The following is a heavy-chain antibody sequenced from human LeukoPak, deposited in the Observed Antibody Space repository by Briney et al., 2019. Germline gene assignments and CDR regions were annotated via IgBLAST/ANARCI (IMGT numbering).Heavy chain of an antibody. Sequence: PGGSLRLSCATSGFTFSSHAMNWVRQRPGQGLEWVSGIIDSVDNTHYADSVKGRFTISRDSPKSTLYLQMNSLRADDTAVYYCATYCASGKCADHWGQGTLVTVSS. V-gene: IGHV3-23*01. D-gene: IGHD2-8*01. CDR1: GFTFSSHA. CDR3: ATYCASGKCADH. CDR2: IIDSVDNT. J-gene: IGHJ4*02.